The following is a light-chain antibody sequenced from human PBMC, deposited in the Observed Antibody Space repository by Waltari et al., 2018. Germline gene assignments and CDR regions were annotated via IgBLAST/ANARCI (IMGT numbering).Light chain of an antibody. J-gene: IGKJ1*01. CDR3: QNHERLPAT. CDR2: AAS. Sequence: IVLTQSPGTLSLSPGERATMSCRASQSIGKYLVWYQQRPGQAPRLLIYAASTRSTCSPDMLSGSGSGTDFSLTISRLEPEDFAVYYCQNHERLPATFGQGTKVEIK. CDR1: QSIGKY. V-gene: IGKV3-20*01.